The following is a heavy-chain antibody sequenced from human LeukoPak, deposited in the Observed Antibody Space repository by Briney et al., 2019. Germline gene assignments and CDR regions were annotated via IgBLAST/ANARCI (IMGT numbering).Heavy chain of an antibody. Sequence: GGSLRLSYAASGFTFSSYGMHWVRQAPGKGLEWVAYIQYDGSNEQYAHSVKGRFRISRDSSKNILYLQMNSLRAGDTAVYYCAKDRCSNGIGCYYYYMDVWGKGTTVTISS. J-gene: IGHJ6*03. CDR1: GFTFSSYG. V-gene: IGHV3-30*02. D-gene: IGHD2-8*01. CDR3: AKDRCSNGIGCYYYYMDV. CDR2: IQYDGSNE.